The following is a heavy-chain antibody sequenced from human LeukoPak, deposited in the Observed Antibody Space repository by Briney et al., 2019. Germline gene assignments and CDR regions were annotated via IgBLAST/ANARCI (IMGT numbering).Heavy chain of an antibody. CDR1: GFNFSSYA. J-gene: IGHJ6*02. Sequence: GGSLRLSCAASGFNFSSYAMSWVRQAPGKGLEWVSAISGSGGSTYYADSVKGRFTISRDNSKNTLYLQMNSLRAEDTAVYYCAKITMVRGVIITTAGNYYGMDVWGQGTTVTVSS. V-gene: IGHV3-23*01. CDR3: AKITMVRGVIITTAGNYYGMDV. D-gene: IGHD3-10*01. CDR2: ISGSGGST.